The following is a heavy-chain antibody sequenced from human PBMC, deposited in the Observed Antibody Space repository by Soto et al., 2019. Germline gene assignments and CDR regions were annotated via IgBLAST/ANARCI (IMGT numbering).Heavy chain of an antibody. Sequence: GGSLRLSCAASGLTFDDYAMHWVRHAPGKGLEWVSGISWNSGSIGYADSVKGRFTISRDNAKNSLYLQMNSLRAEDTALYYCAKDQTATNKVGATIDYWGQGTLVTVSS. V-gene: IGHV3-9*01. CDR3: AKDQTATNKVGATIDY. CDR1: GLTFDDYA. CDR2: ISWNSGSI. D-gene: IGHD1-26*01. J-gene: IGHJ4*02.